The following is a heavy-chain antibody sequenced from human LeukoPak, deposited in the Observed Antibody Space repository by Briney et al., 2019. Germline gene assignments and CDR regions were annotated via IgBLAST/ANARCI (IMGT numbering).Heavy chain of an antibody. Sequence: SEALSLTSTDSGGSISSYYWNWIRQPAGKGLEWTGRIYSSGSTDYNPSLKSRVTMSVDTSKNQFSLNLSSVTAADSAVYYCARARGRLLLIDYWGQGTLVTVFS. CDR2: IYSSGST. CDR3: ARARGRLLLIDY. V-gene: IGHV4-4*07. CDR1: GGSISSYY. D-gene: IGHD2-15*01. J-gene: IGHJ4*02.